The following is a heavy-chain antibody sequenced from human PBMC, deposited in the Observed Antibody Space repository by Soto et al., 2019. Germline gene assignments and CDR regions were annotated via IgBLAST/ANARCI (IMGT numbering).Heavy chain of an antibody. CDR2: ISYDGSNV. Sequence: GSLRLSCAASGFTFSTYGMHWVRQAPGKGLEWVAVISYDGSNVYYADSVMGRFTISRDNSKNTLYLQMNSLRAEDTAVYYCAKDEDYYYYMDVWGKGTTVTVSS. V-gene: IGHV3-30*18. CDR1: GFTFSTYG. CDR3: AKDEDYYYYMDV. J-gene: IGHJ6*03.